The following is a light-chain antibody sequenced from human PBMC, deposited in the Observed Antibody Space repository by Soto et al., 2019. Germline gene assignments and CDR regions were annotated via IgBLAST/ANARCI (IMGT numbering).Light chain of an antibody. CDR2: LGS. J-gene: IGKJ4*01. V-gene: IGKV2-28*01. CDR1: QSLLHSNGYNY. CDR3: MQALQTPRLT. Sequence: DIVMTQSPLFLPVTPGEPASISCRSSQSLLHSNGYNYLDWYLQKPGQSPQLLIYLGSNRASGVPDRFSGSGSGTDFTLIISRVEAEDVGVYYCMQALQTPRLTFGGGNKVEIK.